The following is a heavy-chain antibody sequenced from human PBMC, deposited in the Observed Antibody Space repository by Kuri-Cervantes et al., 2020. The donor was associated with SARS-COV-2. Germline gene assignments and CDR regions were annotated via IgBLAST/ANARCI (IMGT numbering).Heavy chain of an antibody. J-gene: IGHJ6*03. CDR2: INWNGGST. CDR1: GFTFDDYG. CDR3: AKDLHSNYYYYYMDV. Sequence: GESLKISCAASGFTFDDYGMSWVRQAPGKGLELVSGINWNGGSTGYADSVKGRFTISRDNAKNSLYLQMNSLRAEDTAVYYCAKDLHSNYYYYYMDVWGKGTTVTVSS. D-gene: IGHD4-11*01. V-gene: IGHV3-20*04.